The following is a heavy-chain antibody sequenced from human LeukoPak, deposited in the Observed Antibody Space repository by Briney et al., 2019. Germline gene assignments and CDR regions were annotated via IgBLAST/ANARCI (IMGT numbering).Heavy chain of an antibody. J-gene: IGHJ6*02. D-gene: IGHD3-10*01. CDR2: INHSGST. CDR3: ARDYKEYGMDV. V-gene: IGHV4-34*01. Sequence: SETLSLTCAVYGGSFSGYYWSWIRQPPGKGLEWIGEINHSGSTNYNPSLKSRVTISVDTSKNQFSLKLSSVTAADTAVYYCARDYKEYGMDVWGQGTTVTVSS. CDR1: GGSFSGYY.